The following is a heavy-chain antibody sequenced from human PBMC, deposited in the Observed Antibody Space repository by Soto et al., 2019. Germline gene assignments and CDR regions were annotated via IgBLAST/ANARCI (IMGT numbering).Heavy chain of an antibody. CDR3: ARGSTDSYPGSRIFDF. V-gene: IGHV3-23*01. CDR1: GLTLGSRA. CDR2: ITDTGGEK. D-gene: IGHD3-10*01. J-gene: IGHJ4*02. Sequence: GGSLRLSSAASGLTLGSRAVSWVRQAQGEAVEGVSSITDTGGEKKHAESVGGRFTMSKDNSKKTLYLQMNSLGVEDSALYYCARGSTDSYPGSRIFDFWGPGTLVTVSS.